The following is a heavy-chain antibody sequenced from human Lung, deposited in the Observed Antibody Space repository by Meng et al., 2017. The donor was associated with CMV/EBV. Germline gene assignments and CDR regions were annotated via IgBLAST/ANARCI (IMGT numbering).Heavy chain of an antibody. CDR1: GGSISSSNW. Sequence: QVQVQEAGPGVGKLWGTLSLTFAVSGGSISSSNWWSWGRQPPGKGLEWIGEIYHSGSTNYNPSLKSRVTISVDKSKNQFSLKLSSVTAADTAVYYCASFPPPGKQWLVTDYWGQGTLVTVSS. CDR2: IYHSGST. V-gene: IGHV4-4*02. D-gene: IGHD6-19*01. CDR3: ASFPPPGKQWLVTDY. J-gene: IGHJ4*02.